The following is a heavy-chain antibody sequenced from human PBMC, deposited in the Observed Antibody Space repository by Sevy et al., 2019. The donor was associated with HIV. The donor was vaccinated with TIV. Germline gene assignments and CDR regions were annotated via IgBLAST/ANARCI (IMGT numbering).Heavy chain of an antibody. CDR2: IWYVGSNK. Sequence: GGSLRLSFAALGFSFSNYGMHWVRQAPGKGLGWVAVIWYVGSNKNYADSVKGRFTISRDNSKNTLYLQMNSLRAEDTAVYYCARWLQQALDYWGQGTLVTVSS. J-gene: IGHJ4*02. V-gene: IGHV3-33*01. D-gene: IGHD5-12*01. CDR3: ARWLQQALDY. CDR1: GFSFSNYG.